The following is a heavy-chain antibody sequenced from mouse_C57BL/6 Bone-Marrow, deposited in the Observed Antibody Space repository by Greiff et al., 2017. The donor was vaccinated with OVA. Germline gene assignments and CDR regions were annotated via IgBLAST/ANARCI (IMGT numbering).Heavy chain of an antibody. D-gene: IGHD3-3*01. CDR2: IYPGDGDT. Sequence: QVQLQQSGPELVKPGASVKISCKASGYAFSSSWMNWVKQRPGKGLEWIGRIYPGDGDTNYNGKFKGKATLTADKSSSTAYMQLSSLTSEDSAVYFCARRELWPLYYAMDYRGQGTSVTVSS. J-gene: IGHJ4*01. V-gene: IGHV1-82*01. CDR3: ARRELWPLYYAMDY. CDR1: GYAFSSSW.